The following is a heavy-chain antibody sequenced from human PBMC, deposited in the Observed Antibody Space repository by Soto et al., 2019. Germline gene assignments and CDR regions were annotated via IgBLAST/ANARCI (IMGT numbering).Heavy chain of an antibody. D-gene: IGHD6-6*01. V-gene: IGHV1-2*02. CDR3: ARGGGYSSSSAWFAP. CDR1: GYTFTGYY. Sequence: QVQLVQSGAEVKKPGASVKVSCKASGYTFTGYYMHWVRQAPGQGLEWMGWINPNSGGTNYAQKFQGRVTMTRDTSISTAYMELSRLRSADTAVYYCARGGGYSSSSAWFAPWGQGTLVTVSS. J-gene: IGHJ5*02. CDR2: INPNSGGT.